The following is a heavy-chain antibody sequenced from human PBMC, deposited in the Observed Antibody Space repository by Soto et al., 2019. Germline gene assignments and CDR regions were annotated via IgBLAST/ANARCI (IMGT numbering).Heavy chain of an antibody. Sequence: PSETLSLTCAVYVGSFSGYYWSWIRQPPGKGLEWIWEINHSGSTNYNPSLKSRVTISVDTSKNQFSLQLSSVTAADTAVYYCARRRPGGYGYCYGMEVWGQGTTVTLSS. V-gene: IGHV4-34*01. J-gene: IGHJ6*02. D-gene: IGHD5-12*01. CDR1: VGSFSGYY. CDR2: INHSGST. CDR3: ARRRPGGYGYCYGMEV.